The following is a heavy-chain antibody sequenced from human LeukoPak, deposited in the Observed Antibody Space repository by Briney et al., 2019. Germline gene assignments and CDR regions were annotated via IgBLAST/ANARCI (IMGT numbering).Heavy chain of an antibody. J-gene: IGHJ4*02. V-gene: IGHV3-23*01. Sequence: GGSLRLSCAASGFTFSTYVMTWVRRAPGKGLEWVSAISGGGDITYYADSVKGRSTISRDNSKNTLYLQMNSLRAEDTAVYYCAKVPSGQYCSGGSCYFDSWGQGTLVTVSS. CDR1: GFTFSTYV. D-gene: IGHD2-15*01. CDR3: AKVPSGQYCSGGSCYFDS. CDR2: ISGGGDIT.